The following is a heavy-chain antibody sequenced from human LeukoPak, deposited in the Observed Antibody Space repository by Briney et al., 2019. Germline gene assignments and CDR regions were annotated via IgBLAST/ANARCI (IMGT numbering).Heavy chain of an antibody. D-gene: IGHD2-2*01. CDR3: ARVEYQLLPEYYFDY. CDR2: IIPIFGTA. CDR1: GGTFSSYA. V-gene: IGHV1-69*13. Sequence: PVKVSCKASGGTFSSYAISWVRQAPGQGLEWMGGIIPIFGTANYAQKFQGRVTITADESTSTAYMELSSLRSEDTAVYYCARVEYQLLPEYYFDYWGQGTLVTVSS. J-gene: IGHJ4*02.